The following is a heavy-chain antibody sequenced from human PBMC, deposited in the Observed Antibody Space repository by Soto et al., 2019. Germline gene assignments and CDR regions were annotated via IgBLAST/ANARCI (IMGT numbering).Heavy chain of an antibody. CDR1: GFTFDDYA. V-gene: IGHV3-9*01. J-gene: IGHJ4*02. Sequence: EVQLVESGGGLVQPGRSLRLSCAASGFTFDDYAMHWVRQAPGKGLEWVSGISWNSGSIGYADSVKGRFTISRDNAKNSLYLQMNSLRAEDTALYYCAKVPDDYGDYWGQGTLVTVSS. CDR2: ISWNSGSI. CDR3: AKVPDDYGDY. D-gene: IGHD2-2*01.